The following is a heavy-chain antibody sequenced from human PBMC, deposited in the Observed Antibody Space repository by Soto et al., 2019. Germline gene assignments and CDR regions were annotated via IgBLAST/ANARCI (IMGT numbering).Heavy chain of an antibody. J-gene: IGHJ6*03. D-gene: IGHD2-2*02. Sequence: QLQLQESGPGLVKPSETLSLTCTVSGGSISSSSYYWGWIRQPPGKGLEWIGSIYYSGSTYYNPSLKSRVTISVDTSKNQFSLKLSSVTAADTAVYYCARQDCSSTSCYSMDVWGKGTTVTVSS. CDR3: ARQDCSSTSCYSMDV. CDR1: GGSISSSSYY. V-gene: IGHV4-39*01. CDR2: IYYSGST.